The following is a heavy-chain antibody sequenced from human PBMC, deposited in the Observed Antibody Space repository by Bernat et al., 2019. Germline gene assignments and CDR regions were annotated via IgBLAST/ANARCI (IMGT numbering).Heavy chain of an antibody. D-gene: IGHD2-8*02. V-gene: IGHV1-69*01. J-gene: IGHJ4*02. Sequence: QVQLVQSGAEVKKPGSSVKVSCKASGGTFSSYAISWVRQAPGQGLEWMGGIIPIFGTANYAQKFQGRVTITADESTSTAYMELSSLRSEDTAVYYCASLGYCTGGVCPYYFDYWGQGTLVTVSS. CDR2: IIPIFGTA. CDR3: ASLGYCTGGVCPYYFDY. CDR1: GGTFSSYA.